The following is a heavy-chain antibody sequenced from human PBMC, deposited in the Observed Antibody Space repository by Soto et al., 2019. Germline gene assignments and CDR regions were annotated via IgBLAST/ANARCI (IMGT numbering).Heavy chain of an antibody. V-gene: IGHV4-59*08. J-gene: IGHJ4*02. CDR2: VYYTGES. Sequence: QVQLRESGPGLVKPSGTLSLTCTVSGTSICSYYWSWIRQPPGKGLEGIGSVYYTGESDYNPSLKSPLTTSIDMSGNQFALKLTSVTAADTAVYYCAGGSVALFDYWGQGARVSVSS. D-gene: IGHD3-10*01. CDR3: AGGSVALFDY. CDR1: GTSICSYY.